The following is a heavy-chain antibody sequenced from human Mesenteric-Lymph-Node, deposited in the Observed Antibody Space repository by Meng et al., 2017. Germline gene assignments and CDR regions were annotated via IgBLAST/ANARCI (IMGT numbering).Heavy chain of an antibody. Sequence: GGSLRLSCAASGFTFSSYAMSWVRQAPGKGLEWVGRIKSKTDSGTADYAAPVKGRFTISRDDSENTLYLQMNSLRTEDTAVYYCTTEHRGSYDYWGQGTLVTVSS. V-gene: IGHV3-15*01. J-gene: IGHJ4*02. CDR1: GFTFSSYA. D-gene: IGHD1-26*01. CDR2: IKSKTDSGTA. CDR3: TTEHRGSYDY.